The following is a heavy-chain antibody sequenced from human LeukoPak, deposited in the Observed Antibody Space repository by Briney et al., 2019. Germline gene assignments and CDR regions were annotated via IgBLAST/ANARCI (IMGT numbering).Heavy chain of an antibody. CDR2: IFHSGST. V-gene: IGHV4-38-2*02. Sequence: SETLSLTCSVSGYPITRGYYWGWIRPPPGKGLESIGSIFHSGSTYYKSSLKSRATISVDTSKNQFSLKLTSVTAGDTAVYYCAKEKLPLRDHFLGLYDDWGQGTLVTVSS. D-gene: IGHD2-8*01. CDR1: GYPITRGYY. J-gene: IGHJ4*02. CDR3: AKEKLPLRDHFLGLYDD.